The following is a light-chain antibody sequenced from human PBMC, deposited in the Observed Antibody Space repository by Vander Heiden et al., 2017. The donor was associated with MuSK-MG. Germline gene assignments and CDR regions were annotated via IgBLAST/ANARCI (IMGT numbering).Light chain of an antibody. CDR1: HGISNY. J-gene: IGKJ4*01. V-gene: IGKV1-33*01. Sequence: IQIIHSPSSLSASVGDRVTITCQESHGISNYLNLYQQKPGKAPELLIYAASKLERGVPSRCSGSGSGTDFTFTITSLQPEDVATYYCQQYDSLPFTFGGGTKVEIK. CDR2: AAS. CDR3: QQYDSLPFT.